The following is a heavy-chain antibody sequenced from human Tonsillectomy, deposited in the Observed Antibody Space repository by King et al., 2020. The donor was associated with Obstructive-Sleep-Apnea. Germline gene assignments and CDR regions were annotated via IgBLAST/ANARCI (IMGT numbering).Heavy chain of an antibody. CDR3: ARVLGAAGPDYYFDY. Sequence: VQLQQWGTGLLKPSETLSLTCAVYGGSFRDYYWSGIRQPPGKGLEWIGEINHSGSTNFYPSLKSRVTLSVDTSRNQFSLKLHSVTAADTAVYYCARVLGAAGPDYYFDYWGQGTLVTVSS. CDR2: INHSGST. D-gene: IGHD1-26*01. J-gene: IGHJ4*02. V-gene: IGHV4-34*01. CDR1: GGSFRDYY.